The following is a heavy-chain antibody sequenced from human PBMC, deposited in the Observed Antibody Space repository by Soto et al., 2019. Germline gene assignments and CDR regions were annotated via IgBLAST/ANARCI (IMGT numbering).Heavy chain of an antibody. CDR2: INRDGSST. J-gene: IGHJ6*03. CDR1: GFTFSSYW. V-gene: IGHV3-74*01. CDR3: ARGGWSSGYENYYYYMDV. Sequence: EVQLVESGGGLVQPGGSLRLACAASGFTFSSYWMHWVRQAPGKGLVWVSRINRDGSSTSYADSVKGRFTISRDNAKNTLYLQMNSLRAEDTAVYYCARGGWSSGYENYYYYMDVWGKGTTVTVSS. D-gene: IGHD5-12*01.